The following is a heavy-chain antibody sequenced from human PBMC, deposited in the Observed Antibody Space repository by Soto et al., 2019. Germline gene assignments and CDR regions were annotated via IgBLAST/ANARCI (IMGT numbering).Heavy chain of an antibody. CDR2: IWFDGSNE. CDR3: AREETGSFDY. J-gene: IGHJ4*02. Sequence: QVQLVESGGGVVQPGTSLRLSCAVSGFTFSDHAMHWVRQAPGKGLEWVTVIWFDGSNENDADSVKGRFTISRDNSKNTLYLQMNSLRAEDTAVYYCAREETGSFDYWGQGTLVTVSS. CDR1: GFTFSDHA. D-gene: IGHD3-9*01. V-gene: IGHV3-33*01.